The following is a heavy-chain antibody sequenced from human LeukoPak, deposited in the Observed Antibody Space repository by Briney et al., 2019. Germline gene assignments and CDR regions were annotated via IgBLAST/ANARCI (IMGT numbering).Heavy chain of an antibody. CDR1: GYTFTSYG. D-gene: IGHD6-6*01. J-gene: IGHJ6*02. CDR3: AREGQLARGGYYYYYGMDV. V-gene: IGHV1-18*01. Sequence: GASVKDSCKASGYTFTSYGISWVRQAPGQGLEWMGWISAYNGNTNYAQKLQGRVTMTTDTSTSTAYMELRSLRSDDTAVYYCAREGQLARGGYYYYYGMDVWGQGTTVTVSS. CDR2: ISAYNGNT.